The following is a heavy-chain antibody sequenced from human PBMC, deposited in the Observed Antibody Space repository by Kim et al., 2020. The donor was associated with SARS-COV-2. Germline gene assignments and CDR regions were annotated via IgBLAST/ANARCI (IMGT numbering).Heavy chain of an antibody. Sequence: ASVKVSCKASGYTFTDYTMNWVRQAPGQGLEWMGWIDTKTGNPTYGQGFTGRLVFSLDIAVGTAYPQISSLKTEDTAVFYCARSGVMDVWGQGTTVTVSS. D-gene: IGHD3-10*01. CDR1: GYTFTDYT. V-gene: IGHV7-4-1*02. CDR3: ARSGVMDV. J-gene: IGHJ6*02. CDR2: IDTKTGNP.